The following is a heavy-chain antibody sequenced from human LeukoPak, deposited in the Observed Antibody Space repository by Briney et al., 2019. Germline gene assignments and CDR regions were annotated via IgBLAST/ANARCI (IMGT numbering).Heavy chain of an antibody. Sequence: SVKVSCKASGYNFISYYIHWVRQAPGQGLEWMVIINPSGGSTSYAQKFKDRVTMTRDTSTSTVYTELSSLKSEDTVVYYCAREDVVLVDAVRYYYYGMDVWGQGTTVTVSS. CDR3: AREDVVLVDAVRYYYYGMDV. CDR2: INPSGGST. V-gene: IGHV1-46*01. D-gene: IGHD2-8*01. CDR1: GYNFISYY. J-gene: IGHJ6*02.